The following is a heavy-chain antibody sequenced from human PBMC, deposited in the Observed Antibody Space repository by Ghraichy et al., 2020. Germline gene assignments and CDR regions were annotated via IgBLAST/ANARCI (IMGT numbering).Heavy chain of an antibody. CDR1: GGSISSYY. V-gene: IGHV4-59*01. D-gene: IGHD6-19*01. J-gene: IGHJ4*02. CDR2: IYYSGST. Sequence: GSLSLTCTVSGGSISSYYWSWIRQPPGKGLEWIGYIYYSGSTNYNPSLKSRVTISVDTSKNQFSLKLSSVTAADTAVYYCARSQRYSSGWAGLFDYWGQGTLVTVSS. CDR3: ARSQRYSSGWAGLFDY.